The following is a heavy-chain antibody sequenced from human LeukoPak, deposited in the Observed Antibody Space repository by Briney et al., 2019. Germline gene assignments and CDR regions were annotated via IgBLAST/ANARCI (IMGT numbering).Heavy chain of an antibody. J-gene: IGHJ6*03. CDR3: ASRSYGDPTHYSRLNYYYMDV. CDR1: GYTFTGYY. V-gene: IGHV1-2*02. D-gene: IGHD4-17*01. Sequence: GASVKVSCKASGYTFTGYYMHWVRQATGQGLDWVGWINPNSGGTNYAQKFEGRVTMTRDTCISTAYMELSRLRSDDTAVYYCASRSYGDPTHYSRLNYYYMDVWGKGTTVTVSS. CDR2: INPNSGGT.